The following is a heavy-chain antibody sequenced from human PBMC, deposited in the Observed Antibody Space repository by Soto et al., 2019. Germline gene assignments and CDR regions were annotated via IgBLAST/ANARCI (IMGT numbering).Heavy chain of an antibody. CDR3: ARLIGNSWLDS. CDR2: TYYRSKWYN. J-gene: IGHJ5*01. D-gene: IGHD2-8*01. CDR1: GDSVSTNSAT. Sequence: QVQLQQSGPGLVKPSQTLSLTCAISGDSVSTNSATWDWIRQSPSRGLEWLVRTYYRSKWYNDYAVSVKGRITVTPATSISQLSRQLNSVTPDDTAVYYCARLIGNSWLDSWGQGTLVTVSS. V-gene: IGHV6-1*01.